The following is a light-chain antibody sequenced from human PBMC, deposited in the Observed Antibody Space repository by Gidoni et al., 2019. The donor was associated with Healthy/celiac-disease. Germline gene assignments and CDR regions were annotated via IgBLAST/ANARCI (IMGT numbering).Light chain of an antibody. CDR2: AAY. Sequence: EIQMTQSPSSLSASVGDRVTITCRASQSISSYLDWYQQKPGKDPKLLIYAAYSLQIGFPSRFSGSGSVTDFTLTISRLQPEDSSTYYCQHSHSTSPTFGGGTQVEIK. J-gene: IGKJ4*01. CDR3: QHSHSTSPT. V-gene: IGKV1-39*01. CDR1: QSISSY.